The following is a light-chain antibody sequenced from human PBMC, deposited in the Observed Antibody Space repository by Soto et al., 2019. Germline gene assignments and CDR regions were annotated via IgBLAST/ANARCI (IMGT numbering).Light chain of an antibody. Sequence: EIVMTQSPATLSVSPGERATLSCRASQSVSSNLAWYQQKPGQAPRILIYGASTRATGIPARFSGSGSGTEFTLTISSLQSKDVAVYYCQQYNNWPRTFGQGTKLEIK. CDR2: GAS. CDR1: QSVSSN. V-gene: IGKV3-15*01. CDR3: QQYNNWPRT. J-gene: IGKJ2*01.